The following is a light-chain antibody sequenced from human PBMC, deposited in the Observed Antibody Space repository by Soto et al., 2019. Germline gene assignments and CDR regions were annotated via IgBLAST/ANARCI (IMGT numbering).Light chain of an antibody. J-gene: IGKJ3*01. CDR1: QSVRTN. V-gene: IGKV3-15*01. CDR2: GAS. CDR3: QQYNNWPFT. Sequence: EIVMTQFPATLSVSPGERATLSCRASQSVRTNLAWYQQKPGQPPRLLMYGASTRATGMPASFSGSGSGTEFILTINSLQSEDFAIYSCQQYNNWPFTFGPGTKVDIK.